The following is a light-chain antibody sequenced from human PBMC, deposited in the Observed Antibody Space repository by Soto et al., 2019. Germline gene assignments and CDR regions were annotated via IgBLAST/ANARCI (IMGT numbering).Light chain of an antibody. CDR2: GNS. V-gene: IGLV1-40*01. J-gene: IGLJ2*01. Sequence: QSVLTQPPSVSGAPGQRVTISCTGSSSNIGAGYDVHWYQQLPGTAPKLLIYGNSNRPSGVPDRFSGSKSGTSASLAITGLQAEDEADYYCQSNDSSLSVVFGGGTQLTVL. CDR1: SSNIGAGYD. CDR3: QSNDSSLSVV.